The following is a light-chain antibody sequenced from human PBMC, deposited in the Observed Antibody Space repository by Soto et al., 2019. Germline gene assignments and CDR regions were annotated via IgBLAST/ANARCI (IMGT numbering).Light chain of an antibody. V-gene: IGKV1-39*01. J-gene: IGKJ1*01. CDR1: QSIRNY. CDR3: QPTDSTPQT. Sequence: DIQMTQSPSSLSASVGDRVTISCRASQSIRNYVSWYQQKPGTAPKLLIRAAFTLQSGVPSRFSGSGSGTDFTLTISSLQIEDFATYFCQPTDSTPQTFGQGTNVEI. CDR2: AAF.